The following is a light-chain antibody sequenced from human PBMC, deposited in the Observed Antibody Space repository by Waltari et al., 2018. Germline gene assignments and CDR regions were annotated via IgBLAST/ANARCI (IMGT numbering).Light chain of an antibody. CDR2: AAS. Sequence: DIQMTQSPSSLSASVGDRVTITCRASQGICSCLAWYQQKPGKAHELLIYAASSFQSGVPSRFSGSGSGTDFTLTISSLQPEDFATYYCQQAYSFPLTFGGGTKVEIK. CDR3: QQAYSFPLT. CDR1: QGICSC. V-gene: IGKV1-12*01. J-gene: IGKJ4*01.